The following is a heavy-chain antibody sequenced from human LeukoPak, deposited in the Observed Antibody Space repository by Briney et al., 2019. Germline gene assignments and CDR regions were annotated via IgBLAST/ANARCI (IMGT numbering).Heavy chain of an antibody. CDR2: IIPIFGTA. V-gene: IGHV1-69*06. J-gene: IGHJ5*02. Sequence: ASVKVSCKASGGTFSSHAISWVRQAPGQGLEWMGGIIPIFGTANYAQKFQGRVTITADKSTSTAYMELSSLRSEDTAVYYCARDFESSGWYDPWGQGTLVTVSS. CDR1: GGTFSSHA. D-gene: IGHD6-19*01. CDR3: ARDFESSGWYDP.